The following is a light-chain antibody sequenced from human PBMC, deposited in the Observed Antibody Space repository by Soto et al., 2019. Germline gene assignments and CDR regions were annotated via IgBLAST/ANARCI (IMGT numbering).Light chain of an antibody. CDR3: ATGDNSLSRWV. CDR1: SSNIGTNY. CDR2: CND. Sequence: QAVVTQPPSASGTPGQRVTISCSGSSSNIGTNYVYWYKQLPGTAPKLLIYCNDQRPSGVPDRLSGSKSGTSASLAISGLRSEDEADYYCATGDNSLSRWVFGGGTKLTVL. V-gene: IGLV1-47*02. J-gene: IGLJ3*02.